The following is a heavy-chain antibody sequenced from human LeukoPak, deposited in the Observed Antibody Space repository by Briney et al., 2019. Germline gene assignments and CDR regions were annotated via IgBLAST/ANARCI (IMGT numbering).Heavy chain of an antibody. CDR2: IIPIFGTA. D-gene: IGHD1-26*01. J-gene: IGHJ4*02. Sequence: GASVKVSCKASGGTFSSYAISWVRQVPGQGLEWMGGIIPIFGTANYAQKFQGRVTITADESASTAYMELSSLRSEDTAVYYCAGMVAPGFDYWGQGTLVTVSS. CDR1: GGTFSSYA. CDR3: AGMVAPGFDY. V-gene: IGHV1-69*13.